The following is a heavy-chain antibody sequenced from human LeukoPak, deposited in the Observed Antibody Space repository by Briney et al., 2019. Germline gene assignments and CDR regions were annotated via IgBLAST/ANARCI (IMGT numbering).Heavy chain of an antibody. V-gene: IGHV1-18*01. CDR2: ISAYNGNT. CDR1: GYTFTSYG. CDR3: ARGYYDSSDYEYFQH. Sequence: ASVKVSCKASGYTFTSYGISWVRQAPGRGLEWMGWISAYNGNTNYAQKLQGRVTMTTDTSTSTAYMELRSLRSDDTAVYYCARGYYDSSDYEYFQHWGQGTLVTVSS. J-gene: IGHJ1*01. D-gene: IGHD3-22*01.